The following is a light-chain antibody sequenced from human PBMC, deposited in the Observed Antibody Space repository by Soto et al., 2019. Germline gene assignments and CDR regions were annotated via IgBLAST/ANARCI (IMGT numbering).Light chain of an antibody. V-gene: IGKV1-33*01. J-gene: IGKJ4*01. CDR1: HDIRNY. CDR2: DAS. CDR3: QQYDNLPLT. Sequence: DIQMTQSPSSLSASVGDRVTITCQASHDIRNYLNWYQQKPGQAPRLLIHDASRLRTGVPSRFSGSGSGTDFILTITSLQPDDIATYHCQQYDNLPLTFGGGTKVDIK.